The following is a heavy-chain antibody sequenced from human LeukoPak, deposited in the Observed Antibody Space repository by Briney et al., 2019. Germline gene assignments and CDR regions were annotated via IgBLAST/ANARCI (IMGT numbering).Heavy chain of an antibody. CDR2: IIPIFGTA. D-gene: IGHD6-13*01. CDR3: ARDSRSSWYRGYYYYYYMDV. CDR1: GGTFSSYA. J-gene: IGHJ6*03. Sequence: SVKVSCKASGGTFSSYAISWVRQAPGQGLEWMGGIIPIFGTANYAQKFQGRVTITTDEPTSTAYMELSSLRSEDTAVYYCARDSRSSWYRGYYYYYYMDVWGKGTTVTVSS. V-gene: IGHV1-69*05.